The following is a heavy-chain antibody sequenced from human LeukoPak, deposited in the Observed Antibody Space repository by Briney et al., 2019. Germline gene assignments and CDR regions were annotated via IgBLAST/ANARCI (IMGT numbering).Heavy chain of an antibody. Sequence: GGSLRLSCAASGFTFSSYGMHWVRQAPGKGLERVAFIRYDGSNKYYADSVKGRFTISRDNSKNTLYLQMNSLRAEDTAAYYCAKEDYSNYGPYFDYWGQGTLVTVSS. D-gene: IGHD4-11*01. V-gene: IGHV3-30*02. CDR3: AKEDYSNYGPYFDY. J-gene: IGHJ4*02. CDR1: GFTFSSYG. CDR2: IRYDGSNK.